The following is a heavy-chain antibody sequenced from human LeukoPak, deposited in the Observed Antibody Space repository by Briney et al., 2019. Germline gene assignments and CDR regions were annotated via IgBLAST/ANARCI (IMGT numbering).Heavy chain of an antibody. D-gene: IGHD1-26*01. V-gene: IGHV3-23*01. J-gene: IGHJ4*02. CDR2: ISGSGGST. CDR1: GFTFSSYA. CDR3: AKSTIIKWELSSYFDY. Sequence: PGGFLRLSCAASGFTFSSYAMSWVRQAPGKGLEWVSAISGSGGSTYYADSVKGRFTISRDNSKKTLYLQMNSLRAEDTAVYYCAKSTIIKWELSSYFDYWGQGTLVTVSS.